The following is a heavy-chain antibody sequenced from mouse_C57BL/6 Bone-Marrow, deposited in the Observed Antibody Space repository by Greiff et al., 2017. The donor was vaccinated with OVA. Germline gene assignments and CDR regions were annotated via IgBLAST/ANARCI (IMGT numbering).Heavy chain of an antibody. CDR1: GYTFTSYW. CDR2: IDPNSGGT. CDR3: ARYKFANYYGSSYDAMDY. V-gene: IGHV1-72*01. J-gene: IGHJ4*01. Sequence: QVQLKQPGAELVKPGASVKLSCKASGYTFTSYWMHWVKQRPGRGLEWIGRIDPNSGGTKYNEKFKSNATLTVDKPSSTADMQLSSLTYEDSAVDSCARYKFANYYGSSYDAMDYWGQGTSVTVSS. D-gene: IGHD1-1*01.